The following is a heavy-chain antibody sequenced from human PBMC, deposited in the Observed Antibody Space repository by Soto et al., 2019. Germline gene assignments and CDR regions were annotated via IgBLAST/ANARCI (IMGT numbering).Heavy chain of an antibody. CDR3: AKGILSATIGPYAMDV. D-gene: IGHD3-16*01. Sequence: HPGGSLRLSCEACGLAFSSYAMHGFRQAPGKGLEWVGVISYDGNYIYYADSVKGRFTISRDNSKNTLYVQVNSLRPEDTAVYYCAKGILSATIGPYAMDVWGQGTTVTVSS. J-gene: IGHJ6*02. CDR2: ISYDGNYI. CDR1: GLAFSSYA. V-gene: IGHV3-30*18.